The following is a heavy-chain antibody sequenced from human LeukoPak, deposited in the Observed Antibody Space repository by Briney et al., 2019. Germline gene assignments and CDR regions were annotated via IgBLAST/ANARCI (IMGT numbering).Heavy chain of an antibody. V-gene: IGHV1-3*01. Sequence: ASVKVSCKAPGYIFTNYAMHWVRQAPGQRPEWMGWINSGNGDTKYSQTFRDRVTITRDTSASTAYMELSSLRSEDTAVYYCAREYYYDSSGPNWFDPWGQGTLVTVSS. CDR1: GYIFTNYA. D-gene: IGHD3-22*01. CDR2: INSGNGDT. J-gene: IGHJ5*02. CDR3: AREYYYDSSGPNWFDP.